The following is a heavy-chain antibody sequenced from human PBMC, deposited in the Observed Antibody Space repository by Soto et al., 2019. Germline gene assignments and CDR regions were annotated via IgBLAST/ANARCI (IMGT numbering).Heavy chain of an antibody. CDR2: ISAYNGNT. CDR1: GYTFTSYG. CDR3: ARGEMTTVTNWFDP. V-gene: IGHV1-18*04. J-gene: IGHJ5*02. D-gene: IGHD4-17*01. Sequence: ASVKVSCKASGYTFTSYGISWVRQAPGQGLEWMGWISAYNGNTNYAQKLQGRITMTTDTSTSTAYMELRSLRSDDTAVYYCARGEMTTVTNWFDPWRQRTLVTVSS.